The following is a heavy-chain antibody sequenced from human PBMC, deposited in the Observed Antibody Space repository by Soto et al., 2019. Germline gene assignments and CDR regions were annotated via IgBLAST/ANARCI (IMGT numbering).Heavy chain of an antibody. Sequence: EVQLVESGGTLVQPGESLRLSCAASGFTFSSHWMGWVRQAPGKGLEWVASIKQDGSVKYYVDSVRGRFTISRDNAKNSLYLEMSSLRVEDTALYFCARWSFSKGYYWFDPWGRGTLVTVSS. D-gene: IGHD3-22*01. CDR1: GFTFSSHW. V-gene: IGHV3-7*03. CDR2: IKQDGSVK. CDR3: ARWSFSKGYYWFDP. J-gene: IGHJ5*02.